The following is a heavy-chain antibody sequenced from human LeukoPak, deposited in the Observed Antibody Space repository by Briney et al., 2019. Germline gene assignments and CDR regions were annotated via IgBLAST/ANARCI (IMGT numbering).Heavy chain of an antibody. CDR2: IIPIFGTT. V-gene: IGHV1-69*01. CDR3: ARDYPIVVVPAARAGNWFDP. J-gene: IGHJ5*02. D-gene: IGHD2-2*01. Sequence: AASVKVSCKASGGTFSSYAISWVRQAPGQGLEWMGGIIPIFGTTNYAQKFQGRVTITADESTSTAHMELSSLRSEDTAVYYCARDYPIVVVPAARAGNWFDPWGQGTLVTVSS. CDR1: GGTFSSYA.